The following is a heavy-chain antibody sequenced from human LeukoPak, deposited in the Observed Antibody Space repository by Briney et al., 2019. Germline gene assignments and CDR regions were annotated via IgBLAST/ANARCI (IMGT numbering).Heavy chain of an antibody. J-gene: IGHJ3*02. Sequence: ASVKVSCKVSGYILTELSMHWVRQAPGKGLEWMGGFDPEDGETIYAQKFQGRVTMTEDTSTDTAYMELSSLRSEDTAVYYCANLLVGATTGDAFDIWGQGTMVTVSS. CDR1: GYILTELS. V-gene: IGHV1-24*01. CDR2: FDPEDGET. CDR3: ANLLVGATTGDAFDI. D-gene: IGHD1-26*01.